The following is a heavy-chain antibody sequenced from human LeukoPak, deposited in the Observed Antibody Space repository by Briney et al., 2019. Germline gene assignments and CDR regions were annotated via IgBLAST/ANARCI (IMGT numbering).Heavy chain of an antibody. CDR1: GFTFSSYW. D-gene: IGHD6-19*01. Sequence: GGSLRLSCAASGFTFSSYWMSWVRQAPGKGLEWVANIKQDGSEKYYVDSVKGRFTISRDNAKSSLYLQMNSLRAEDTAVYYCARGYSSGWFLGPDHYFDYWGQGTLVTVSS. CDR3: ARGYSSGWFLGPDHYFDY. J-gene: IGHJ4*02. CDR2: IKQDGSEK. V-gene: IGHV3-7*04.